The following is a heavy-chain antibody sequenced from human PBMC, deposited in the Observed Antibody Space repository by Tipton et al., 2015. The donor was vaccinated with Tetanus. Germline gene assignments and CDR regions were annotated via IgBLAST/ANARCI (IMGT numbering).Heavy chain of an antibody. Sequence: TLSLTCTVSGASVSSGGYYWSWIRQPPGKGLEWIGYIHYSGTTNYNPSVKSRVTISVDTSKDQFSLRLSSVTAADTALYYCAKHGDRDTIGHHFDYWTQGTLVTVSS. CDR1: GASVSSGGYY. J-gene: IGHJ4*02. CDR3: AKHGDRDTIGHHFDY. CDR2: IHYSGTT. D-gene: IGHD4-17*01. V-gene: IGHV4-61*08.